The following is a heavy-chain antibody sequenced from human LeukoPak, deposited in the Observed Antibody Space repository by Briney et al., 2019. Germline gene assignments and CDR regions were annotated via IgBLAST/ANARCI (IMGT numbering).Heavy chain of an antibody. D-gene: IGHD6-19*01. Sequence: GGSLRLSCAASGFTFSSYSVNWVRQAPGEGLEWVSSISSSSSYIYYADSVKGRFTISGDNAKNSLYLQMNSLRAEDTAVYYCAREKAVAGLEGIDYWGQGALVTVSS. CDR2: ISSSSSYI. V-gene: IGHV3-21*01. CDR1: GFTFSSYS. CDR3: AREKAVAGLEGIDY. J-gene: IGHJ4*02.